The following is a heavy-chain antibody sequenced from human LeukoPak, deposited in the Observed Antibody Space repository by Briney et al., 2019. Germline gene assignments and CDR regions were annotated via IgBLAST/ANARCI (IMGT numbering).Heavy chain of an antibody. CDR3: ARGGGWLRAYYYYYYMDV. J-gene: IGHJ6*03. D-gene: IGHD5-24*01. CDR1: GGSITSYY. V-gene: IGHV4-4*07. CDR2: IYITGST. Sequence: PSETLSLTCTVSGGSITSYYWSWIRQSAGKGLEWIGRIYITGSTTYNPSLKSRVTMSLDTSKNQFSLKLSSVTAADTAVYYCARGGGWLRAYYYYYYMDVWGKGTTVTVSS.